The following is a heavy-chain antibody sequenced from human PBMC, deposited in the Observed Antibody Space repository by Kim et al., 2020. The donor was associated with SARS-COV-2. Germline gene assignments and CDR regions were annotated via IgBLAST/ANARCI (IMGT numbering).Heavy chain of an antibody. CDR1: GGSVSSNNYY. CDR2: ISYTGKT. J-gene: IGHJ1*01. Sequence: SETLSLTCTVSGGSVSSNNYYWGWIRQSPGKGLEWIGIISYTGKTYYNPSLSSRVTISIDTSKNQFSLKLTSVTAAETAIYYCSRGEHKVQRRGSGTFTRGRKTPAFWGQGPLVTVSS. V-gene: IGHV4-39*02. D-gene: IGHD3-10*01. CDR3: SRGEHKVQRRGSGTFTRGRKTPAF.